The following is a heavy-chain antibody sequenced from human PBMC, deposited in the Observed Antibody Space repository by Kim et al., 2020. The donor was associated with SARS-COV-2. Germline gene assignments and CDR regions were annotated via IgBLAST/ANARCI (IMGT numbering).Heavy chain of an antibody. Sequence: GGSLRLSCAASGFTFSTYSMNWVRQAPGKGLEWVSSISSSRSYIYYADSVKGRFTISRDNAKNSLYLQMNSLRDEDTAVYYCGRGADEDYRYYGMDVWGQGNTVTVSS. J-gene: IGHJ6*02. V-gene: IGHV3-21*01. CDR2: ISSSRSYI. CDR1: GFTFSTYS. CDR3: GRGADEDYRYYGMDV.